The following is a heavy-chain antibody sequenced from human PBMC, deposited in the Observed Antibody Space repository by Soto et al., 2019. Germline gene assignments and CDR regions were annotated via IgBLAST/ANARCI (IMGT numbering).Heavy chain of an antibody. V-gene: IGHV3-21*01. Sequence: EVQLVESGGGLVKPGGSLRLSCAASGFTFSSYSMNWVRQAPGKGLEWVSSISSSSSYIYYADSVKGRFTISRDNAKNSLYLQMNSLRAEDTAVYYSARYGSSWYVAGMDVWGQGTTVTVSS. CDR2: ISSSSSYI. CDR1: GFTFSSYS. D-gene: IGHD6-13*01. CDR3: ARYGSSWYVAGMDV. J-gene: IGHJ6*02.